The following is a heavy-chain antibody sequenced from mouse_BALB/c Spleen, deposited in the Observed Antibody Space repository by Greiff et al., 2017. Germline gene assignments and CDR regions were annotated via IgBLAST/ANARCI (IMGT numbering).Heavy chain of an antibody. CDR1: GYAFTNYL. V-gene: IGHV1-54*01. CDR3: ARKAYGNYLYYAMDY. D-gene: IGHD2-10*02. J-gene: IGHJ4*01. CDR2: INPGSGGT. Sequence: VQLQQSGAELVRPGTSVKVSCKASGYAFTNYLIEWVKQRPGQGLEWIGVINPGSGGTNYNEKFKGKATLTADKSSSTAYMQLSSLTSDDSAVYFCARKAYGNYLYYAMDYWGQGTSVTVSS.